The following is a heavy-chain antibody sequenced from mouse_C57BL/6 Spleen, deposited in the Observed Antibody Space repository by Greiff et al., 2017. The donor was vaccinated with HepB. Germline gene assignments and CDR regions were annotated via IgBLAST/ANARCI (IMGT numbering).Heavy chain of an antibody. J-gene: IGHJ1*03. Sequence: VQLQQSGAELVKPGASVKMSCKASGYTFTSYWITWVKPRPGQGLEWIGDIYPGSGSTNYNEKFKSKATLTVDTSSSTAYMQLSSLTSEDSAVYYCARDGSSDAGYFDVWGTGTTVTVSS. CDR1: GYTFTSYW. CDR2: IYPGSGST. CDR3: ARDGSSDAGYFDV. D-gene: IGHD1-1*01. V-gene: IGHV1-55*01.